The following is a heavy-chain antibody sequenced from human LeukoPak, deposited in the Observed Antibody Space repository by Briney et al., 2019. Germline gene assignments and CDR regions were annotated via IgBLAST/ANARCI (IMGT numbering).Heavy chain of an antibody. CDR3: ARGRGQQLVPYPFDY. CDR2: IYYSGST. D-gene: IGHD6-13*01. V-gene: IGHV4-34*01. J-gene: IGHJ4*02. Sequence: SETLSLTCAVYGGSFSGYYWSWIRQPPGKGLEWIGSIYYSGSTYYNPSLKSRITISVDTSKNQFSLKLSSVTAADTAVYYCARGRGQQLVPYPFDYWGQGTLVTVSS. CDR1: GGSFSGYY.